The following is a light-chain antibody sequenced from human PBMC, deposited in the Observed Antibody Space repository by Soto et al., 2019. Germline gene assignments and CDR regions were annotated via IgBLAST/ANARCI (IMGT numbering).Light chain of an antibody. CDR2: GAS. J-gene: IGKJ4*01. Sequence: EIVLKQSPGTLSVSPGDRVTLTCRASQSVSTNLAWYQQKPAQAPRLLIYGASTRATGIPARFSGSGSGTEFTLTISSLQSADFALYYCQQYNNWPPTFGGGTKVDIK. CDR1: QSVSTN. V-gene: IGKV3-15*01. CDR3: QQYNNWPPT.